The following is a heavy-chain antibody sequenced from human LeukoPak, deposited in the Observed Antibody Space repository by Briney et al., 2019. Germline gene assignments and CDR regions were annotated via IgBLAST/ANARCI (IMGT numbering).Heavy chain of an antibody. J-gene: IGHJ4*02. Sequence: GASVKVSCKASGYTFTSYAISWVRQAPGQGLEWMGWISTYNGDTNYAQKLQGRVTMTTDTSTSTAYMELRSLRSDDTAVYYCAREGLGELTLDYWGQGTLVTVSS. V-gene: IGHV1-18*01. D-gene: IGHD3-16*01. CDR2: ISTYNGDT. CDR3: AREGLGELTLDY. CDR1: GYTFTSYA.